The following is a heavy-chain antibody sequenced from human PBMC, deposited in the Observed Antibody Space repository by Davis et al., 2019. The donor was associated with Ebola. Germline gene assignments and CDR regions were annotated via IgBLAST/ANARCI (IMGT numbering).Heavy chain of an antibody. CDR3: ARGGIAARPYHYWYFDL. J-gene: IGHJ2*01. CDR1: GFTFSDHY. CDR2: TRNKANSYTT. D-gene: IGHD6-6*01. Sequence: PGGSLRLSCAASGFTFSDHYMDWVRQAPGKGLEWVGRTRNKANSYTTEYAASVKGRFTIARDDSKNSLYLQMNSLKTEDTAVYYCARGGIAARPYHYWYFDLWGRGTLVTVPS. V-gene: IGHV3-72*01.